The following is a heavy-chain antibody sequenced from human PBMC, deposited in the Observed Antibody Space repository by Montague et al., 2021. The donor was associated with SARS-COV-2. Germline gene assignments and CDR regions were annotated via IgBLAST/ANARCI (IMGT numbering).Heavy chain of an antibody. V-gene: IGHV2-5*02. CDR3: ARMTTVTYPYYYYYGMDV. Sequence: PALVKPTQTLTLTCTFSGFSLSTSGVGVGWIRQPPGKALEWLALIYWDDDKRYSPSLKSRLTITKDTSKNQVVLTMTNMDPVDTATYYCARMTTVTYPYYYYYGMDVWGQGTTVTVSS. CDR2: IYWDDDK. D-gene: IGHD4-17*01. CDR1: GFSLSTSGVG. J-gene: IGHJ6*02.